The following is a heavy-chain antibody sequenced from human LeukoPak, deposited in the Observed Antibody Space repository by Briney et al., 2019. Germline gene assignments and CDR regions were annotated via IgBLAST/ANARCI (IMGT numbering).Heavy chain of an antibody. V-gene: IGHV1-2*02. CDR2: INPNSGGT. CDR3: AREGEGYLDN. CDR1: GYTFTDYY. Sequence: ASVKVSCKASGYTFTDYYMHWLRQAPGQGLEWMGWINPNSGGTKYAQKFQGRVTMTRDTSISIAYMELSGLRSDDTAVYYCAREGEGYLDNWGQGTLVTVSS. J-gene: IGHJ4*02.